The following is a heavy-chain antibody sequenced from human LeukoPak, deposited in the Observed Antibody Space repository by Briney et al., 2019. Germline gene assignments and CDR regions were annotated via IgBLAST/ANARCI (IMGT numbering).Heavy chain of an antibody. CDR1: GFTFSSYA. V-gene: IGHV3-23*01. Sequence: GGSLRLSCAASGFTFSSYAMSWVRQAPGKGLEWVSAISGSGGSTYYADSVKGRFTISRDNSKNTLYLQMNSLRAEDTAGYYCAKGSYLWVLNDAFYNWGQGTMVNV. CDR3: AKGSYLWVLNDAFYN. D-gene: IGHD3-10*01. CDR2: ISGSGGST. J-gene: IGHJ3*02.